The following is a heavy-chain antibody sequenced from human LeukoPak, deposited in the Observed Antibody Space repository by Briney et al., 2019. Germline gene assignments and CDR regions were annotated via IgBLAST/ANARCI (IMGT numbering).Heavy chain of an antibody. CDR3: TRGCSGGSCSRDAMDV. Sequence: GESLKISYKASGYSFSSDWIAWVRQMPGKGLEWMGIIFPIDSETTYSPSFQGQVTISADKSISTAYLQWSSLKASDTAMYYCTRGCSGGSCSRDAMDVWGQGTMVTVSS. V-gene: IGHV5-51*01. CDR1: GYSFSSDW. CDR2: IFPIDSET. J-gene: IGHJ6*02. D-gene: IGHD2-15*01.